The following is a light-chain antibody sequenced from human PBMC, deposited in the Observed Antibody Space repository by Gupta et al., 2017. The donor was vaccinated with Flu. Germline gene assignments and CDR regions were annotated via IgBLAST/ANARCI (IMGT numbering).Light chain of an antibody. J-gene: IGKJ1*01. CDR3: QHRQNWPWT. V-gene: IGKV3-11*01. CDR2: DAV. Sequence: EIVLTQSPATLSLSPGERAALSCRAGQSVTKYLAWYQQKPGQAPRLLIYDAVNRATGIPARFTGSGFGTDFTLTISSLEAEDFAVYYCQHRQNWPWTFGQGTKVEIK. CDR1: QSVTKY.